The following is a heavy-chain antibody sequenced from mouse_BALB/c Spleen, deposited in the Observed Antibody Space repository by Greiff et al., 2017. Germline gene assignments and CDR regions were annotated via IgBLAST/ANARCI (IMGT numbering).Heavy chain of an antibody. J-gene: IGHJ4*01. CDR2: ISSGSSTI. CDR3: ARSYGYYYAMDY. D-gene: IGHD2-2*01. Sequence: DVMLVESGGGLVQPGGSRKLSCAASGFTFSSFGMHWVRQAPEKGLEWVAYISSGSSTIYYADTVKGRFTISRDNPKNTLFLQMTSLRSEDTAMYYCARSYGYYYAMDYWGQGTSVTVSS. V-gene: IGHV5-17*02. CDR1: GFTFSSFG.